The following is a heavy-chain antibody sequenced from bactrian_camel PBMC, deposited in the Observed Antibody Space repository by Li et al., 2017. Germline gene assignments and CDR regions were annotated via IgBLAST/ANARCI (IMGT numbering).Heavy chain of an antibody. CDR2: INSNDGST. J-gene: IGHJ6*01. V-gene: IGHV3S31*01. Sequence: QLVESGGGLVQPGGSLRLSCAASGFTFSSYAMSWVRQAPGKGLEWVSAINSNDGSTYYADSVKGRFTISRDNAENTLYLQMNNLKPEDSAIYYCARVRREKYYPNSLPPGVFGYWGQGTQVTVS. CDR1: GFTFSSYA. CDR3: ARVRREKYYPNSLPPGVFGY. D-gene: IGHD1*01.